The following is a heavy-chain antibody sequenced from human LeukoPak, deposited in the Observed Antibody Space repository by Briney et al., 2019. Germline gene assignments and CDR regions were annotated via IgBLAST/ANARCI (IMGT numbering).Heavy chain of an antibody. D-gene: IGHD1-1*01. CDR1: GFTFGRIA. CDR3: ARDARNWNDDYYFDY. Sequence: GGSLRLSCAASGFTFGRIAMTWVRQAPGKGLEWVSGINWNGGSTGYADSVKGRFTISRDNAKNSLYLQMNSLRAEDTALHYCARDARNWNDDYYFDYWGQGTLVTVSS. V-gene: IGHV3-20*04. J-gene: IGHJ4*02. CDR2: INWNGGST.